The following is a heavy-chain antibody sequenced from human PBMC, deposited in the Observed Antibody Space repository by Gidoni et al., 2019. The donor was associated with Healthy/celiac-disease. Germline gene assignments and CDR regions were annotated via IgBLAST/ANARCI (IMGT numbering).Heavy chain of an antibody. V-gene: IGHV3-11*05. Sequence: QVQLVESGGGWVKPGGSLRLSCAASGCTCSDYYMSWIRQAPGKGLEWVSYISSSSSYTNYADSVKGRFTISRDNAKNSLYLQMNSLRAEDTAVYYCARMGSSWYLGIDYWGQGTLVTVSS. CDR1: GCTCSDYY. CDR3: ARMGSSWYLGIDY. D-gene: IGHD6-13*01. CDR2: ISSSSSYT. J-gene: IGHJ4*02.